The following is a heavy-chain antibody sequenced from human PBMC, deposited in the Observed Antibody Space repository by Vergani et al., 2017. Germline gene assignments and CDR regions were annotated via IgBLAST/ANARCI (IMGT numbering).Heavy chain of an antibody. D-gene: IGHD1-1*01. CDR3: AREITSARGMDV. CDR1: VFTVSSNY. V-gene: IGHV3-66*02. CDR2: IYCGGST. J-gene: IGHJ6*02. Sequence: EVQLVESGGGLVKPGGSLRLSCAASVFTVSSNYMSWVSQAPGKGLEGVSIIYCGGSTYYADSVKGRFTISRDNSKNTLYLQMNSLRAEDTAVYYCAREITSARGMDVWGQGTTVIVSS.